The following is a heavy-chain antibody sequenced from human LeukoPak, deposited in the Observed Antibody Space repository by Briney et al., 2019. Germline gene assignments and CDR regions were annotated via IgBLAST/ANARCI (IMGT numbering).Heavy chain of an antibody. Sequence: KASQTLSLTCAVSDYSISSDGYYWNWIRQPPGKGLEWIGRIYNSGSTDYNPSLKSLVTISVDTSKNQFSLKLSSVTAADTAVYYCARAPRLPAYYYYYYDMDVWGKGTTVTVSS. J-gene: IGHJ6*03. D-gene: IGHD6-25*01. CDR2: IYNSGST. CDR1: DYSISSDGYY. V-gene: IGHV4-30-2*03. CDR3: ARAPRLPAYYYYYYDMDV.